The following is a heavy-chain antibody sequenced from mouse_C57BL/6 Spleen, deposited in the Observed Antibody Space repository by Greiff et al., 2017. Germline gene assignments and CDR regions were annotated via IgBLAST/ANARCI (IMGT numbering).Heavy chain of an antibody. J-gene: IGHJ3*01. D-gene: IGHD2-4*01. Sequence: EVQVVESGPGMVKPSQSLSLTCTVTGYSITSGYDWHWIRHFPGNKLEWMGYISYSGSTNYNPSLKSRISITHDTSKNHFFLKLNSVTTEDTATYYCARDSDYEGFAYWGQGTLVTVSA. V-gene: IGHV3-1*01. CDR1: GYSITSGYD. CDR3: ARDSDYEGFAY. CDR2: ISYSGST.